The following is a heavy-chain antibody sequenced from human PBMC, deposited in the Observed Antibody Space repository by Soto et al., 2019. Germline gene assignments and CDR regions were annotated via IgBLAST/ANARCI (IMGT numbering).Heavy chain of an antibody. V-gene: IGHV3-30*18. CDR3: AKAQIVATIDGFDY. Sequence: VGSLSLSWAASGFTFSSYGVHWVRQAPGKGLEWVAVISYDGSNKYYADSVKGRFTISRDNSKNTLYLQMNSLRAEDTAVYYCAKAQIVATIDGFDYWGQGTLVTVSS. D-gene: IGHD5-12*01. CDR2: ISYDGSNK. CDR1: GFTFSSYG. J-gene: IGHJ4*02.